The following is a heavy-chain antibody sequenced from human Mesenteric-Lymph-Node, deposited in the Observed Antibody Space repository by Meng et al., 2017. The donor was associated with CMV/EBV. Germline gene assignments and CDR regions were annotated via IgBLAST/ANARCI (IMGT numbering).Heavy chain of an antibody. CDR3: AVTYCGDDCYFNDAFDI. CDR1: GYTFTSYG. J-gene: IGHJ3*02. CDR2: ISAYNGNT. Sequence: ASVKVSCKASGYTFTSYGISWVRQAPGQGLEWMGWISAYNGNTNYAQNLQDRVTMTTDTSTNTASMELRSLRSDDTAMYYCAVTYCGDDCYFNDAFDIWGQGTMVTVSS. D-gene: IGHD2-21*01. V-gene: IGHV1-18*01.